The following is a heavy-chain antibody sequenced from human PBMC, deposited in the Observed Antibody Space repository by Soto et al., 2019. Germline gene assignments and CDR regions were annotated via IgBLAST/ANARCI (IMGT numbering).Heavy chain of an antibody. Sequence: GESLKISCEGSGYSFTSFRVNGVRQIPGKGLEWMGRINPTDSYAEYSPSFQGHVTISIDKSVNTAYLQWSSLKASDTAVYYCARQMTSQFDYWGQGTLVTVSS. CDR3: ARQMTSQFDY. D-gene: IGHD2-21*02. CDR2: INPTDSYA. CDR1: GYSFTSFR. J-gene: IGHJ4*02. V-gene: IGHV5-10-1*01.